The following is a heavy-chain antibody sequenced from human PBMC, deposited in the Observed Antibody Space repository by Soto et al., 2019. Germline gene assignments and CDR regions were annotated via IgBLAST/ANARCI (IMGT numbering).Heavy chain of an antibody. CDR1: GFTFSSFW. J-gene: IGHJ4*02. V-gene: IGHV3-74*01. D-gene: IGHD6-13*01. Sequence: EVQLVESGGGLVPPGGSLRLSCAASGFTFSSFWMYWVRQAPGKGLVWVSRINSDASTTSYADSVKGRLTISRDNAKNTRDLQMNSLRAEATAVYYCARIPPGWGGGQLVLDYWGQGTLVTVSS. CDR3: ARIPPGWGGGQLVLDY. CDR2: INSDASTT.